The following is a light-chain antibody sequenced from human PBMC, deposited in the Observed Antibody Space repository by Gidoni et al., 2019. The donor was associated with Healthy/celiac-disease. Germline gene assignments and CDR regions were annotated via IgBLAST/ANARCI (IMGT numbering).Light chain of an antibody. CDR2: AAS. CDR1: QSISSY. J-gene: IGKJ3*01. V-gene: IGKV1-39*01. Sequence: DIQMTQSPSSLSASVGDSVTITCRASQSISSYLNWYQHKPGKAPKLLIYAASSLQSGVPSRFSGSGSGTDFTLTISSLQPEDFATYYCQQSYSTLFTFGPGTKVDI. CDR3: QQSYSTLFT.